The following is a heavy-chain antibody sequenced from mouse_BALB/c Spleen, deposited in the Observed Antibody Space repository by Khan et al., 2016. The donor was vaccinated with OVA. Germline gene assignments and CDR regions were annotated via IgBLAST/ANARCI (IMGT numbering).Heavy chain of an antibody. Sequence: EVKLLESGPGLVKPSQSLSLTCTVTGYSFTTYYAWYWIRQFPGNKLEWMGFISYSGNTKYNPSLKSRISITRDTSKNQFFLQLKSVTTEDTARYYCARVYGGDFDDWGQGTTLTVSS. V-gene: IGHV3-2*02. J-gene: IGHJ2*01. CDR1: GYSFTTYYA. CDR3: ARVYGGDFDD. D-gene: IGHD1-1*01. CDR2: ISYSGNT.